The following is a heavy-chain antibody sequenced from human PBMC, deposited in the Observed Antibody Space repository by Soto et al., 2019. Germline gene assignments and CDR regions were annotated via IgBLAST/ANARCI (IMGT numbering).Heavy chain of an antibody. CDR1: GASISSGGYF. CDR3: ARGDCSGGSCYYFDY. CDR2: IFYSGST. D-gene: IGHD2-15*01. V-gene: IGHV4-31*03. Sequence: SETLSLTCTVSGASISSGGYFWSWIRQHPGKGLEWSGYIFYSGSTFYNPSLKSRVTTSRDTSKNQLSLKLASVTAADTAVYYCARGDCSGGSCYYFDYWGQGTLVTVSS. J-gene: IGHJ4*02.